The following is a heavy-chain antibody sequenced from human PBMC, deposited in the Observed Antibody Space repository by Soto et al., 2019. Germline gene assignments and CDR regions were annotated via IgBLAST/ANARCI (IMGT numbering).Heavy chain of an antibody. Sequence: QVQLVESGGGVVQPGRSLRLSCAASGFTFSSYGMHWVRQAPGKGLEWVAVIWYDGSNKYYADSVKGRFTISRDNSKNTLYLQMNSLRAEDTAVYYCARVARTVTTTAYYMDVWGKGTTVTVSS. V-gene: IGHV3-33*01. J-gene: IGHJ6*03. D-gene: IGHD4-4*01. CDR1: GFTFSSYG. CDR3: ARVARTVTTTAYYMDV. CDR2: IWYDGSNK.